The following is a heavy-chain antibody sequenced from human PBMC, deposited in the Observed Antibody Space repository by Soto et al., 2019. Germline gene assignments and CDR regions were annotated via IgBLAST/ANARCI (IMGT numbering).Heavy chain of an antibody. CDR3: ARDGGQSDYYYYGMDV. V-gene: IGHV1-69*12. CDR1: GGTFSSYA. Sequence: QVQLVQTGAEVKKPGSSVKVSCKASGGTFSSYAISWVRQAPGQGLEWMGGIIPIFGTANYAQKFQGRVTITADESTSTAYRELSSLRSEDTAVYYCARDGGQSDYYYYGMDVWGQVTTVTVSS. CDR2: IIPIFGTA. D-gene: IGHD6-25*01. J-gene: IGHJ6*02.